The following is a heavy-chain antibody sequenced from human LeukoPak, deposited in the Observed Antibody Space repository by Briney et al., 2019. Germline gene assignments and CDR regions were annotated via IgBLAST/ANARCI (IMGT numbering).Heavy chain of an antibody. CDR2: IYSGGST. V-gene: IGHV3-66*01. CDR1: EFSVGSNY. Sequence: PGGSLRLSCAASEFSVGSNYMTWVRQAPGKGLEWVSLIYSGGSTYYADSVKGRFTISRDNSKNTLYLQMNSLTAADTAVYYCAKDQWSFSYFDYWGQGTLVTVSS. J-gene: IGHJ4*02. D-gene: IGHD1-26*01. CDR3: AKDQWSFSYFDY.